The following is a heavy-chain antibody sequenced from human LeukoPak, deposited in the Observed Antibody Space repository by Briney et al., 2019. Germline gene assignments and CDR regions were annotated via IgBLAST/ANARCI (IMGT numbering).Heavy chain of an antibody. CDR3: VRQPDSARYGFDF. J-gene: IGHJ4*02. Sequence: GGSLRLSCSASGFTFSNYDIHWVRQATGKGLEWVSAIGSSGDTYYIDSVKGRFAISRESAKNSLYLQMDSLRAEDTAVYYCVRQPDSARYGFDFWGQGTLVTVSS. CDR2: IGSSGDT. CDR1: GFTFSNYD. D-gene: IGHD1-26*01. V-gene: IGHV3-13*01.